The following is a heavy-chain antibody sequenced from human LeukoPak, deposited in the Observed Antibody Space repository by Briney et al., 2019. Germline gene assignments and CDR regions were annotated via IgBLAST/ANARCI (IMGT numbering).Heavy chain of an antibody. Sequence: GGSLRLSCAASGFTFNIYGMSWVRQAPGKGLEWVSTISGGGENTHYADSVKGRFTVSRDNFKNTMYLQMNNLRGDDTALYYCTKDVGPGYDWFDPWGQGTQVTVSS. V-gene: IGHV3-23*01. CDR3: TKDVGPGYDWFDP. J-gene: IGHJ5*02. CDR1: GFTFNIYG. D-gene: IGHD1-1*01. CDR2: ISGGGENT.